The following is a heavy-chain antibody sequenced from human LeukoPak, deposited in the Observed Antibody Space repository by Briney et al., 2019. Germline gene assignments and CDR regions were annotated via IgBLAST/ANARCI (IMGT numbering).Heavy chain of an antibody. V-gene: IGHV1-18*04. J-gene: IGHJ4*02. CDR3: ARDRNLWGSLASRPADY. CDR1: GYTFTGYY. D-gene: IGHD3-16*01. Sequence: GASVRVSCKASGYTFTGYYMHWVRQAPGQGLEWMGWISTYNGNTNSTQAFQGRVTLTTDTSTRTAYMELRSLTSDDTAVYYCARDRNLWGSLASRPADYWGQGTLVTVSS. CDR2: ISTYNGNT.